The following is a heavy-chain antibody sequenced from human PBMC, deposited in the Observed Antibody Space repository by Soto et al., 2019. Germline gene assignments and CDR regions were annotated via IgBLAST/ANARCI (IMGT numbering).Heavy chain of an antibody. CDR1: GFTFSSYA. Sequence: EVQLLESGGGLVQPGGSLRLSCAASGFTFSSYAMSWVRQAPGKGLEWVSAISGSGGSTYYADSVKGRFTISRDNSKNTLYLQMNSLRDEDTAVYYCAKDSIVVVVAANAFDIWGQGTMVTVSS. D-gene: IGHD2-15*01. V-gene: IGHV3-23*01. CDR2: ISGSGGST. J-gene: IGHJ3*02. CDR3: AKDSIVVVVAANAFDI.